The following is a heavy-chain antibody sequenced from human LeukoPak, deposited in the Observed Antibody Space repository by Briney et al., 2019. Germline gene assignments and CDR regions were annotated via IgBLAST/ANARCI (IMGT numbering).Heavy chain of an antibody. CDR1: GFTFSNYA. CDR2: ISGSGVIT. CDR3: AKERWEQTRDDYFDC. V-gene: IGHV3-23*01. Sequence: GGSLRLSCAASGFTFSNYAMSWVRQAPGKGLEWVSAISGSGVITFYADSVKGRFTISRDNSRNTLYLQMNSLRAEDTAVYYCAKERWEQTRDDYFDCWGQGTLVTVSS. J-gene: IGHJ4*02. D-gene: IGHD4-23*01.